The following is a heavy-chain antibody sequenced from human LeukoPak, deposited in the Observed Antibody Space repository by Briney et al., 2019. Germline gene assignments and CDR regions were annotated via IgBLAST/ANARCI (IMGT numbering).Heavy chain of an antibody. Sequence: GASVKVSCKASGYTFTSYGISWVRQAPGPGLEWTGWISAYNCNTNYAQKLQGRVTMTTDTSTSTAYMELRSLRSDDTAVYYCASRASPYQRDAFDIWGQGTMVTVSS. D-gene: IGHD2-2*01. V-gene: IGHV1-18*01. CDR3: ASRASPYQRDAFDI. CDR1: GYTFTSYG. CDR2: ISAYNCNT. J-gene: IGHJ3*02.